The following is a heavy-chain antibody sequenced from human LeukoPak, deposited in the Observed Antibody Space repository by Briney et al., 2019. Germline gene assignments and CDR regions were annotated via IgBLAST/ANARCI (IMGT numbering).Heavy chain of an antibody. V-gene: IGHV4-59*08. CDR1: GGSFSGYY. CDR3: ARHGSQRNYDFWSGPNWFDP. CDR2: IYYSGST. J-gene: IGHJ5*02. Sequence: SETLSLTCAVFGGSFSGYYWTWSRQPPGKGLEWIGFIYYSGSTNYNPSLKSRVTISVDTSKNQFSLKLSSVTAADTAVYYCARHGSQRNYDFWSGPNWFDPWGQGTLVTVSS. D-gene: IGHD3-3*01.